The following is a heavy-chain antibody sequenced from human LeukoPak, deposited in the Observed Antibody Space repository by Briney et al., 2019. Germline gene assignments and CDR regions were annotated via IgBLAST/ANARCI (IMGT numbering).Heavy chain of an antibody. V-gene: IGHV4-39*01. CDR2: IYYSGST. J-gene: IGHJ5*02. Sequence: SETLSLTCTVSGGSISSSSYYWGWIRQPPGQGLEWIGSIYYSGSTYYNPSLKSRVTISVDTSKNQFSLKLSSVTAADTAVYYCARHSGHLWSGYYPGGIAAAGTGGGRFDPWGQGTLVTVSS. CDR3: ARHSGHLWSGYYPGGIAAAGTGGGRFDP. CDR1: GGSISSSSYY. D-gene: IGHD6-13*01.